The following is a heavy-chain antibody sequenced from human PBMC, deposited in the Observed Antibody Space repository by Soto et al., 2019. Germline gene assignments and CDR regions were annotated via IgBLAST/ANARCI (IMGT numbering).Heavy chain of an antibody. CDR3: ARDGYDFWSGYSQLLDY. J-gene: IGHJ4*02. D-gene: IGHD3-3*01. V-gene: IGHV3-64*01. CDR2: ISSNGGST. CDR1: GFTFSSYA. Sequence: GGSLRLSCAASGFTFSSYAMHWVRQAPGKGLEYVSAISSNGGSTYYANSVKGRFTISRDNSKNTLYLQMGSLRAEDMAVYYCARDGYDFWSGYSQLLDYWGQGTLVTVSS.